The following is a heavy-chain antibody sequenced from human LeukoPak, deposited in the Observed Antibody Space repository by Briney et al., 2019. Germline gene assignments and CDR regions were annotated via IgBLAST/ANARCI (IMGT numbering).Heavy chain of an antibody. V-gene: IGHV4-39*01. J-gene: IGHJ4*02. CDR1: GGSISSSSYY. D-gene: IGHD6-19*01. CDR2: IYYSGST. Sequence: PSETLSLTCTVSGGSISSSSYYWGWIRQPPGKGLEWIGSIYYSGSTYYNPSLKSRVTISVDTSKNQFSLKLSSVTAADTAVYYCARFLAVAAWLDYWGQGNLVTVSS. CDR3: ARFLAVAAWLDY.